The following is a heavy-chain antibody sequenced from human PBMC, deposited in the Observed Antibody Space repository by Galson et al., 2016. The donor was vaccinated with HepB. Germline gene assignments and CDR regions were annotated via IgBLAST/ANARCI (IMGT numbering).Heavy chain of an antibody. V-gene: IGHV4-39*01. D-gene: IGHD3-16*01. CDR3: ARHAGTITGGGYDRLDY. CDR1: GDSISISYY. Sequence: ETLSLTCTVSGDSISISYYWGWIRQPPGKGLEWIASMFYSGSTYYNPSLKSRVTISVDTSKNQFSLKLSSVTAADTAVYYCARHAGTITGGGYDRLDYWGQGTLVTVSS. J-gene: IGHJ4*02. CDR2: MFYSGST.